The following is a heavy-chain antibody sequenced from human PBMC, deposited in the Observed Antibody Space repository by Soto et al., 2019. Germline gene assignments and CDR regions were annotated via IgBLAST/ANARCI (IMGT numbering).Heavy chain of an antibody. Sequence: GGSLRLSCAASGFTFSSYAMSWVRQAPGKGLEWVSAISGSGGSTYYADSVKGRFTISRDNSKNTLYLQMNSLRAEDTAVYYCAKDGGDGYWSGIDVWGRGTTVTVSS. CDR2: ISGSGGST. CDR3: AKDGGDGYWSGIDV. J-gene: IGHJ6*02. CDR1: GFTFSSYA. D-gene: IGHD5-12*01. V-gene: IGHV3-23*01.